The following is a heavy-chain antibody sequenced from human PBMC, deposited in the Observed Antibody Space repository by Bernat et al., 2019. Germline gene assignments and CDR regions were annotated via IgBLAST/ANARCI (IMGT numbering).Heavy chain of an antibody. D-gene: IGHD6-13*01. Sequence: EVQLLESGGGLVQPGGSLRLSCAASGFTFSSYAMSWVRQAPGKGLEWVSAISGSGGSTYYADSVKGRFTISRDNSKNTLYLQMNSLRAEDTAVYYCASAPIAAAAPFDYWGQRTLVTVSS. J-gene: IGHJ4*02. CDR2: ISGSGGST. CDR3: ASAPIAAAAPFDY. V-gene: IGHV3-23*01. CDR1: GFTFSSYA.